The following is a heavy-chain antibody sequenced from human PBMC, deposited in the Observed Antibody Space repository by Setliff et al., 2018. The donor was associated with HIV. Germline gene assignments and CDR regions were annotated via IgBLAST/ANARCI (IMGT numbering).Heavy chain of an antibody. CDR2: INPNSGGT. Sequence: ASVKVSCKASGYTFTGYYMHWVRQAPGQGLEWMGRINPNSGGTNYAQKFQGRVTMTRDTSISTAYMELSRLRSEDTAIFYCAREPIGGDDAFDIWGQGTMVTVSS. D-gene: IGHD2-21*02. J-gene: IGHJ3*02. V-gene: IGHV1-2*06. CDR3: AREPIGGDDAFDI. CDR1: GYTFTGYY.